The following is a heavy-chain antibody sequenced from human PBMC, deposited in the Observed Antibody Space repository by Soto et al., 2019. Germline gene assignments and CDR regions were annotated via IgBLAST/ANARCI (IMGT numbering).Heavy chain of an antibody. Sequence: GGSLRLSCAASGFTFTDYYMSWVRQAPGKGLEWVSYISSSGSTIYYADSVKGRFTISRDNAKNSLYLQMNSLRAEDMAVYYCARVLVFYGGFDPWGQGTLVTVSS. J-gene: IGHJ5*02. D-gene: IGHD2-21*02. CDR1: GFTFTDYY. CDR2: ISSSGSTI. V-gene: IGHV3-11*01. CDR3: ARVLVFYGGFDP.